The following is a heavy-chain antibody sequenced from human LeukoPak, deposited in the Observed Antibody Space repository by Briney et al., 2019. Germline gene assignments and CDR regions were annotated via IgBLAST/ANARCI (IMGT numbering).Heavy chain of an antibody. CDR1: GFTFSRYW. Sequence: GGSLRLSCAASGFTFSRYWMHWVSQAPGKGLVWVSRIKSDGSTNYADSVKGRFTISRDNAKNTVSLQMNSLRAEDTGVYYCARAPAEIGGYYPEYFRHWGQGTLVTVSS. D-gene: IGHD3-22*01. CDR2: IKSDGST. CDR3: ARAPAEIGGYYPEYFRH. V-gene: IGHV3-74*01. J-gene: IGHJ1*01.